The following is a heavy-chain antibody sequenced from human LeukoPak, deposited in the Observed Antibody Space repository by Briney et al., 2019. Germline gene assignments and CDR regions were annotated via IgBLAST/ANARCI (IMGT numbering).Heavy chain of an antibody. J-gene: IGHJ4*02. Sequence: GGALRLSCVVSGVTLSNYGMSWGRQAPGRGLGWVAGISGSGGGTQYAASVKGRFTISRDNRKNTLYLQMNSLRAEDTAMYFCAKRGVVIRVILVGFHKEAYYFDSWGQGALVTVSS. V-gene: IGHV3-23*01. CDR2: ISGSGGGT. CDR1: GVTLSNYG. D-gene: IGHD3-22*01. CDR3: AKRGVVIRVILVGFHKEAYYFDS.